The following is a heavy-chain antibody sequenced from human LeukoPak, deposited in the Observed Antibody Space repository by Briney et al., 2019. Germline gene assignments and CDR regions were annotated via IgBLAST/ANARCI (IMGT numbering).Heavy chain of an antibody. V-gene: IGHV4-59*01. D-gene: IGHD6-13*01. CDR3: ARGTYGSSWQLEHFDY. CDR1: GGSISSYY. J-gene: IGHJ4*02. Sequence: PSGTLSLTCTVSGGSISSYYWSWIRQPPGKGLEWIGYIYYSGSTNYNPSLKSRVTISVDTSKNQFSLKLSSLTAADTAVYYCARGTYGSSWQLEHFDYWGQGTLVTVSS. CDR2: IYYSGST.